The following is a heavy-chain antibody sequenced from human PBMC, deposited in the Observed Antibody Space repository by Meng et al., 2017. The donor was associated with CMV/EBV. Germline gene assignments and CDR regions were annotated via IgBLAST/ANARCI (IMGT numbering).Heavy chain of an antibody. CDR2: INPSGGST. D-gene: IGHD6-6*01. CDR1: GYTFTSYY. Sequence: ASVKVSCKASGYTFTSYYMHWVRQAPGQGLEWMGIINPSGGSTSYAQKFQGRVTMTRGTSTSTVYMELSSLRSEDTAVYYCATPWEVYSSSSGSYYGMDVWGQGTTVTVSS. J-gene: IGHJ6*02. CDR3: ATPWEVYSSSSGSYYGMDV. V-gene: IGHV1-46*03.